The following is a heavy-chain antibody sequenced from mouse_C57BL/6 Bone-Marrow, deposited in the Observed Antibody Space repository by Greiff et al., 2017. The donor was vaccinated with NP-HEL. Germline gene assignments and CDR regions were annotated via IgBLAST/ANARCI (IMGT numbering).Heavy chain of an antibody. CDR2: ILPGSGST. CDR1: GYTFTGYW. V-gene: IGHV1-9*01. Sequence: VQLQQSGAELMKPGASVKLSCKATGYTFTGYWIAWVKQRPGHGLEWIGEILPGSGSTNYTEKFKGKATFTADTSSNTAYMQLSSLTTEDSAIYYCAREVYYGSYWYFDVWGTGTTVTVSS. D-gene: IGHD1-1*01. J-gene: IGHJ1*03. CDR3: AREVYYGSYWYFDV.